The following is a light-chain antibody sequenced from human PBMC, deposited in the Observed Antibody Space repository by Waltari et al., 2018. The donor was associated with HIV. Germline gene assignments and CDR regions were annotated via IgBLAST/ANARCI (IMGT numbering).Light chain of an antibody. V-gene: IGLV1-40*01. CDR1: SSNIGAGYD. J-gene: IGLJ1*01. Sequence: QSVLTQPPSVSGAPGQRVTISCTGSSSNIGAGYDVHWFQQLPGTAPKLLIYGNTNRPSGLPYRFSGSKSGTSASLAITGLQAEDEGDYYCQSYDSGLSAYVFGTGTKVTVL. CDR3: QSYDSGLSAYV. CDR2: GNT.